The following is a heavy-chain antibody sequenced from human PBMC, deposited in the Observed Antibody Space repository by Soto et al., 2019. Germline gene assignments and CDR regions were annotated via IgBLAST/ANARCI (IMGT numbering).Heavy chain of an antibody. CDR1: GYTFTGYY. D-gene: IGHD1-20*01. CDR3: AREANWNQNWFDP. CDR2: INPNSGGT. J-gene: IGHJ5*02. Sequence: GASVKVSCKASGYTFTGYYMHWVRQAPGQGLEWMGWINPNSGGTNYAQKFQGRVTMTRDTSISTAYMELSRLRSDDTAVYYCAREANWNQNWFDPWGQGTLVTVS. V-gene: IGHV1-2*02.